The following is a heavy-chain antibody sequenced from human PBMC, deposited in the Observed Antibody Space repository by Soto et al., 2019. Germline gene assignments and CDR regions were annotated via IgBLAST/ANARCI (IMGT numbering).Heavy chain of an antibody. CDR2: IHQTGIT. Sequence: QLQLQESGSRLVKPSQTLSLTCAVSGASISSVGYSWSWIRQPPGKGLEWIGYIHQTGITYYNPSLKSRVTISLDRSNNQSSLNLSSVTAADTAVYFCVRDRRESNYFESWGQGTLVTVSS. V-gene: IGHV4-30-2*01. J-gene: IGHJ4*02. CDR3: VRDRRESNYFES. CDR1: GASISSVGYS.